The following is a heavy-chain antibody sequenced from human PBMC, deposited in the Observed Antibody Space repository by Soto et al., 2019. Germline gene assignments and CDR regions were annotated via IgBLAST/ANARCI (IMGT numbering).Heavy chain of an antibody. CDR1: GFTFGDYA. CDR3: TRDRGYYDSSGEYAFDI. Sequence: LRLSCTASGFTFGDYAMSWFRQAPGKGLEWVGFIRSKAYGGTTEYAASVKGRFTISRDDSKSIAYLQMNSLKTEDTAVYYCTRDRGYYDSSGEYAFDIWGQGTMVTVSS. V-gene: IGHV3-49*03. D-gene: IGHD3-22*01. CDR2: IRSKAYGGTT. J-gene: IGHJ3*02.